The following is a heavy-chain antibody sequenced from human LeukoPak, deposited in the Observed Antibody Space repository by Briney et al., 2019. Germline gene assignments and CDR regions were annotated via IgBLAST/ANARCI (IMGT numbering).Heavy chain of an antibody. D-gene: IGHD3-10*01. CDR2: INHSGST. CDR1: DGSFSGYY. J-gene: IGHJ6*02. Sequence: SETLSLTCAVYDGSFSGYYWSWIRQPPGKGLEWIGEINHSGSTNYNPSLKSRVTISVDTSKNQFSLKLSSVTAADTAVYYCARGVGYYYGSGSYYYYYGMDVWGQGTTVTVSS. CDR3: ARGVGYYYGSGSYYYYYGMDV. V-gene: IGHV4-34*01.